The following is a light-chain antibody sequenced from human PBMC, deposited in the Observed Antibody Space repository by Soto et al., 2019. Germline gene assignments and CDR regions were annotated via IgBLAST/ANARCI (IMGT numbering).Light chain of an antibody. V-gene: IGKV3-20*01. CDR3: QQYDNSPFT. Sequence: EIVLTQSPGTVSLSPGERATLSCRASRSVVSGYLAWYQQKFGQPPRLLIYGASSRATGIPDRFSGSGSGTDFTLTISRLEHEYFAVYYCQQYDNSPFTFGQGTTLEIK. CDR1: RSVVSGY. CDR2: GAS. J-gene: IGKJ2*01.